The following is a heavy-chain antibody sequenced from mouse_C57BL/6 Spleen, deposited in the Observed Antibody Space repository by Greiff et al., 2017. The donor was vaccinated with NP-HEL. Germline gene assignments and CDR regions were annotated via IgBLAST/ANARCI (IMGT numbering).Heavy chain of an antibody. Sequence: VQLKESGAELVKPGASVKLSCTASGFNIKDYYMHWVKQRTEQGLEWIGRIDPEDGETKYAPKFQGKATITADTSSNTAYLQLSSLTAEDTAVYYCARSRLLLWYFDVWGTGTTVTVSS. CDR3: ARSRLLLWYFDV. D-gene: IGHD2-3*01. CDR1: GFNIKDYY. V-gene: IGHV14-2*01. CDR2: IDPEDGET. J-gene: IGHJ1*03.